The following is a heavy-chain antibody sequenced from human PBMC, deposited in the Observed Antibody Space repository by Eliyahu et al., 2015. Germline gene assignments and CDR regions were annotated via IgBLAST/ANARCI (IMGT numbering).Heavy chain of an antibody. CDR1: GXTFSSYW. Sequence: EVQLVESGGGLVQPGGSLXLXCXAXGXTFSSYWXSWVRQAPGKGLEXVANIKQDGSEKYYVDSVKGRFTISRDNAKNSLYLQMNSLRAEDTAVYYCARVRDGMDVWGQGTTVTVSS. J-gene: IGHJ6*02. CDR3: ARVRDGMDV. CDR2: IKQDGSEK. V-gene: IGHV3-7*01.